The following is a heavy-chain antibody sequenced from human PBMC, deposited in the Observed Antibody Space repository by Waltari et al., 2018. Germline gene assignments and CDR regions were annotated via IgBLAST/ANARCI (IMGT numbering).Heavy chain of an antibody. CDR3: ARGYSSSWYSPPIDY. Sequence: EVQLVESGGGLIQPGGSLRLSCAASGFPFSSYEMNWVRQAPGKGLGWVSYISSSGSTIYYADSVKGRFTISRDNAKNSLYLQMNSLRAEDTAVYYCARGYSSSWYSPPIDYWGQGTLVTVSS. CDR1: GFPFSSYE. V-gene: IGHV3-48*03. CDR2: ISSSGSTI. D-gene: IGHD6-13*01. J-gene: IGHJ4*02.